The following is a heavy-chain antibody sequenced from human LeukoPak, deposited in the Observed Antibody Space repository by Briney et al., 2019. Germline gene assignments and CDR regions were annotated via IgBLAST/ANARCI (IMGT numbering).Heavy chain of an antibody. J-gene: IGHJ4*02. CDR2: ISGSGGST. V-gene: IGHV3-23*01. D-gene: IGHD6-13*01. Sequence: PGGSLRLSCAASGFTFSSYAMSWVRQAPGKGLEWVSAISGSGGSTYYADSVKGRFTTSRDNSKNTLYLQMNSLRAEDTAVYYCAKDRLYSSSWDNFDYWGQGTLVTVSS. CDR3: AKDRLYSSSWDNFDY. CDR1: GFTFSSYA.